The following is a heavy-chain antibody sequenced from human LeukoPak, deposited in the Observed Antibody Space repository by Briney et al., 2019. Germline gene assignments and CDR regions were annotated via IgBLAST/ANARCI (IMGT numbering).Heavy chain of an antibody. Sequence: GGSLRLSCAASGFTFSSYEMNWVRQAPGKGLEWVANIKQDGSEKYYVDSVKGRFTISRDNAKNSLYLQMNSLRAEDTAVYYCARDGSGSYLGDAFDIWGQGTMVTVSS. J-gene: IGHJ3*02. CDR3: ARDGSGSYLGDAFDI. CDR1: GFTFSSYE. CDR2: IKQDGSEK. V-gene: IGHV3-7*01. D-gene: IGHD1-26*01.